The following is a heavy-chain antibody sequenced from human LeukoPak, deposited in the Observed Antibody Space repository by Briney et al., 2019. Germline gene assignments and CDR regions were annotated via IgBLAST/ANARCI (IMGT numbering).Heavy chain of an antibody. CDR1: GYTFTGYY. CDR2: INPNSGGT. V-gene: IGHV1-2*02. CDR3: ARDRTSGQIDY. J-gene: IGHJ4*02. D-gene: IGHD6-6*01. Sequence: ASVKVSCKASGYTFTGYYMRWVRQAPGQGLEWMGWINPNSGGTNYAQKLQGRVTMTTDTSTSTAYMELRSLRSDDTAVYYCARDRTSGQIDYWGQGTLVTVSS.